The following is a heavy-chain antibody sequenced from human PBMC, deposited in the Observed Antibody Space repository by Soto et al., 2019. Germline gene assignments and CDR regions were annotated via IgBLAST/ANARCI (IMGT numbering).Heavy chain of an antibody. V-gene: IGHV3-74*01. D-gene: IGHD2-2*02. Sequence: PRLSCAASGFTFSSYWMHWVRQAPGKGLVWVSRINSDGSSTSYADSVKGRFTISRDNAKNTLYLQMNSLRAEDTAVYYCARELPYPIPPYYYYYGMDVWGQGTTVTVSS. J-gene: IGHJ6*02. CDR3: ARELPYPIPPYYYYYGMDV. CDR1: GFTFSSYW. CDR2: INSDGSST.